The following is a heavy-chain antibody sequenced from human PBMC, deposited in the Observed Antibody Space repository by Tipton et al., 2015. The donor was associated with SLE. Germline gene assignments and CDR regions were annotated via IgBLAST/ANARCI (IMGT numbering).Heavy chain of an antibody. CDR2: INSDGSST. CDR1: GFTASSNY. Sequence: SLRLSCAASGFTASSNYMSWVRQAPGKGLVWVSRINSDGSSTTYADSVKGRFTISRDNAKNTLYLQMNSLRAEDTAVYYCARAELQQWLEFDYWGQGTLVTVSS. V-gene: IGHV3-74*01. CDR3: ARAELQQWLEFDY. J-gene: IGHJ4*02. D-gene: IGHD6-19*01.